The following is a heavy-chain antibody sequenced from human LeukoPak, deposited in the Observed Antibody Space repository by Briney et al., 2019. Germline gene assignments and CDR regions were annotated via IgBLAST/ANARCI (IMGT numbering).Heavy chain of an antibody. CDR2: ISSSSSYI. J-gene: IGHJ4*02. V-gene: IGHV3-21*01. D-gene: IGHD3-10*01. CDR3: ARDQEGKYYYGSGSPPGADY. CDR1: GFTFSSYS. Sequence: GGSLRLSCAASGFTFSSYSMNWVRQAPGKGLEWVSSISSSSSYIYYADSVKGRFTISRDNAKNSLYLQMNSLRAEDTAVYYCARDQEGKYYYGSGSPPGADYWGQGTLVTVSS.